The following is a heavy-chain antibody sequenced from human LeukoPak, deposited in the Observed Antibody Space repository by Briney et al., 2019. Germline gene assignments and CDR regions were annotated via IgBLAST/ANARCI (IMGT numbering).Heavy chain of an antibody. Sequence: SVRVSCKASGFTFTSSAMQWVRQARGQRLEWIGWIVVGSGNTNYAQKFQERVPITRDMSTSTAYMELSSLRSEDTAVYCCAADRYDSSGYYHFDYWGQGTLVTVSS. J-gene: IGHJ4*02. CDR3: AADRYDSSGYYHFDY. CDR1: GFTFTSSA. V-gene: IGHV1-58*02. D-gene: IGHD3-22*01. CDR2: IVVGSGNT.